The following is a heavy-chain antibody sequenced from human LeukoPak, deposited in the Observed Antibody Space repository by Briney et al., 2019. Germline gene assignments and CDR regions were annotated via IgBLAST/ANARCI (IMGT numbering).Heavy chain of an antibody. CDR2: VNPNSGGT. Sequence: ASVKVSCKASGYTLTNYYIHWVRQAPGQGLEWMGIVNPNSGGTTYAQKFQGRVTMTRDTSTSTVYMELSSLRSEDTAVYYCARDPLNCSGGRCSFYYYGMDVWGQGTTVTVSS. J-gene: IGHJ6*02. CDR1: GYTLTNYY. D-gene: IGHD2-15*01. CDR3: ARDPLNCSGGRCSFYYYGMDV. V-gene: IGHV1-46*01.